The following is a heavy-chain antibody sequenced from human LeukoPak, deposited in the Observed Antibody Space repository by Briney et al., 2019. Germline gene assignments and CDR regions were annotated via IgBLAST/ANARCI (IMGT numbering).Heavy chain of an antibody. CDR3: AKAKGIYGDYYSSMDV. CDR1: GFTFSTYG. Sequence: GRSLRLSCAASGFTFSTYGMHWVRQAPGKGLEWVAVISYDGSNKYYADSVKGRFAISRDNSKNTLYLQMNSLRADDTAVYYCAKAKGIYGDYYSSMDVWGQGTTVTVSS. V-gene: IGHV3-30*18. J-gene: IGHJ6*02. D-gene: IGHD4-17*01. CDR2: ISYDGSNK.